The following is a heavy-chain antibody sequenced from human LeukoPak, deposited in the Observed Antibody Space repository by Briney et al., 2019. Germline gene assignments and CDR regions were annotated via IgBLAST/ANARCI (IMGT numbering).Heavy chain of an antibody. V-gene: IGHV3-7*01. CDR3: ARDWRQDNAFDL. D-gene: IGHD2-15*01. J-gene: IGHJ3*01. Sequence: PGGSLRLSCAASEFTFSSHQMSWVRQAPGKGLEWVAKITQGGSEKYYMDSVKGRFIISRDNGKNSLYLQMNSLRVEDTAVYYCARDWRQDNAFDLWGQGTMVTVSS. CDR2: ITQGGSEK. CDR1: EFTFSSHQ.